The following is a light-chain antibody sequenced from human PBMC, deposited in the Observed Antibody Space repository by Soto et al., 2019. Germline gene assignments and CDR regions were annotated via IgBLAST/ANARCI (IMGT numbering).Light chain of an antibody. Sequence: DIQMTQSPASLSASVGDRVTITCQASQDISDYLNWYQQKPGKAPKLLIYDASHLETGVPSWFSGSGSGTDFTFTISILQPGDIATYYCQQYDDLLTFGGGTKVEIK. J-gene: IGKJ4*01. CDR1: QDISDY. V-gene: IGKV1-33*01. CDR2: DAS. CDR3: QQYDDLLT.